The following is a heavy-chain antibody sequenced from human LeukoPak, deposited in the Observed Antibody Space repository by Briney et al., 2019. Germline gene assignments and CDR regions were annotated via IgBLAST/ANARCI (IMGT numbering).Heavy chain of an antibody. V-gene: IGHV5-10-1*01. CDR1: GYSFTSYW. D-gene: IGHD6-19*01. CDR3: ARPIAVAGTWYFDL. J-gene: IGHJ2*01. Sequence: GESLKISCKGSGYSFTSYWISWVRQMLGKGLEWMGRIDPSDSYTNYSPSFQGHVTISADKSVSTAYLQWSSLKASDTAMYYCARPIAVAGTWYFDLWGRGTLVTVSS. CDR2: IDPSDSYT.